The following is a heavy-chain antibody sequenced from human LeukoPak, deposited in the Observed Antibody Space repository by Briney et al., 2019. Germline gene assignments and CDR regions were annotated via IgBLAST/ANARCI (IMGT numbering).Heavy chain of an antibody. CDR2: IYYSGST. CDR3: ARNKGLSFLDY. Sequence: PSETLSLTCTVSGGSISSGGYYWSWIRQHPGKGLEWIGYIYYSGSTNYNPSLKSRVTISVDTSKNQFSLKLSSVTAADTAVYYCARNKGLSFLDYWGQGTLVTVSS. D-gene: IGHD3-16*01. J-gene: IGHJ4*02. V-gene: IGHV4-61*08. CDR1: GGSISSGGYY.